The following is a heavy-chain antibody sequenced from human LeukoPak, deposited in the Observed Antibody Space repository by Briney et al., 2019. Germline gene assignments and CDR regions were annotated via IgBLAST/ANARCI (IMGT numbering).Heavy chain of an antibody. CDR1: DGSISSYY. CDR2: IYYSGSI. J-gene: IGHJ4*02. Sequence: SETLSLTCTVSDGSISSYYWSWIRQLPGKGLEWIGYIYYSGSINYNPSLKSRVAISIDTSKNQFSLKLNSVTAADTAVYYCARIIGSGSGSTFDYWGQGTLVTVSS. V-gene: IGHV4-59*01. CDR3: ARIIGSGSGSTFDY. D-gene: IGHD3-22*01.